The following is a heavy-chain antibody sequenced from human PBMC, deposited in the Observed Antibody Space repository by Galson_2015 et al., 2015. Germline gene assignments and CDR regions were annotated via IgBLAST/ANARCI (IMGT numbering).Heavy chain of an antibody. CDR3: ARGFGYDYVWGSYRYNDAFDI. CDR1: GFTFSDYY. V-gene: IGHV3-11*06. CDR2: ISSSSSYT. Sequence: SLRLSCAASGFTFSDYYMSWIRQAPGKGLEWVSYISSSSSYTNYADSVKGRFIISRDNAKNSLYLQMNSLRAEDTAVYYCARGFGYDYVWGSYRYNDAFDIWGQGTMVTVSS. J-gene: IGHJ3*02. D-gene: IGHD3-16*02.